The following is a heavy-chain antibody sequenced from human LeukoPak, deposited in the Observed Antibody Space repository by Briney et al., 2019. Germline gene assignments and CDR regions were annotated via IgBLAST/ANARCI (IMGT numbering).Heavy chain of an antibody. V-gene: IGHV3-13*04. CDR1: GFTFSSYD. CDR3: ARGNILTGYEF. Sequence: PGGSLRLSCAASGFTFSSYDMHWVRHATGKGLEWVSAISSAGDTYYPGSVKGRFIISRENDKKSLYLQMNSLRAGDTAVYYCARGNILTGYEFWGQGTLVAVSS. J-gene: IGHJ4*02. D-gene: IGHD3-9*01. CDR2: ISSAGDT.